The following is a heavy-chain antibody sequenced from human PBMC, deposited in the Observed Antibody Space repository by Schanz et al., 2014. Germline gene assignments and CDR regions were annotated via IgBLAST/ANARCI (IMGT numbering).Heavy chain of an antibody. CDR2: IYSGIGA. CDR1: GFTFSSYG. D-gene: IGHD3-9*01. Sequence: VQLLESGGGLVQPGGSLRLSCAASGFTFSSYGMHWVRQAPGKGLEWVSVIYSGIGAYYADSVKDRFTVSRDNSKNTLYLQMNSLRAEDTAVYYCAKQIHYDILTVTRNWGQGTLVTVSS. J-gene: IGHJ4*02. CDR3: AKQIHYDILTVTRN. V-gene: IGHV3-NL1*01.